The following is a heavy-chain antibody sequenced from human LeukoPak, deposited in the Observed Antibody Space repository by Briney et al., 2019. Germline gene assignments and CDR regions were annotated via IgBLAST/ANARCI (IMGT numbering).Heavy chain of an antibody. V-gene: IGHV4-4*07. CDR1: GGSISSYY. CDR3: ARDQYYDSSGYYHPNYYFDY. CDR2: IYTSGST. Sequence: PSETLSLTCTVSGGSISSYYWSWIRQPAGKGLEWIGRIYTSGSTNYNPSLKSRVTMSVDTSKNQFSLKLSSVTAADTAVYYCARDQYYDSSGYYHPNYYFDYWGQGTLVTVSS. D-gene: IGHD3-22*01. J-gene: IGHJ4*02.